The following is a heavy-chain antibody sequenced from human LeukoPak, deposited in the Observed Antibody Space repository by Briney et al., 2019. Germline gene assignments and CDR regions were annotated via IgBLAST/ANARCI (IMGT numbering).Heavy chain of an antibody. Sequence: PSETLSLTCAVSGGSISSGGYSWSWIRQPPGKGLEWIGYIYHSGSTYYNPSLKSRVTISVDRSKNQFSLKLSSVTAADTAVYYCASRYSSSWSSYDYWGQGTLVTVSS. CDR2: IYHSGST. D-gene: IGHD6-13*01. CDR1: GGSISSGGYS. J-gene: IGHJ4*02. CDR3: ASRYSSSWSSYDY. V-gene: IGHV4-30-2*01.